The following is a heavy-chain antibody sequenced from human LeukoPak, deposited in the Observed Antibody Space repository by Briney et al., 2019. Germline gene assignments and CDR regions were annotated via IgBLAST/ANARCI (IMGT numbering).Heavy chain of an antibody. CDR1: GFTFSNYW. D-gene: IGHD6-19*01. CDR2: ISSDESIT. J-gene: IGHJ4*02. V-gene: IGHV3-74*01. Sequence: GGSLRLSCAASGFTFSNYWMHWVRQAPGKGLVWVSRISSDESITSYADSVKSRFTISRDNAKNTLFLLMNGLRAEDTAVYYCARVSLSSGCLSNWGQGTLVTVSS. CDR3: ARVSLSSGCLSN.